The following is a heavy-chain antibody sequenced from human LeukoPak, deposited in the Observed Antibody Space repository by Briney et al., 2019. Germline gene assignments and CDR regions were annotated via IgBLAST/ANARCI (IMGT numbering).Heavy chain of an antibody. CDR1: GFTFSSYA. V-gene: IGHV3-23*01. CDR2: ISGSGGST. Sequence: SGGSLRLSCAAFGFTFSSYAMSWVRKAPGKGLQWVSAISGSGGSTYYADSVKGRFTISRDNSKNTLYLQMNSLRAEDTAVYYCAKGVTVTTPYWFDPWGQGTLVTVSS. D-gene: IGHD4-11*01. CDR3: AKGVTVTTPYWFDP. J-gene: IGHJ5*02.